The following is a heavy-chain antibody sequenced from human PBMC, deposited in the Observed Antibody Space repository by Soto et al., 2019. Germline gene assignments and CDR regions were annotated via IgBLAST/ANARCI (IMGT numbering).Heavy chain of an antibody. CDR3: ARWYSGSYLLVLDAFDI. J-gene: IGHJ3*02. CDR2: ISSSSSYT. Sequence: GSLRLSCAASGFTFSDYYMSWIRQVPGKGLEWVSYISSSSSYTNYADSVKGRFTISRDNAKNSLYLQMNSLRAEDTAVYYCARWYSGSYLLVLDAFDIWGQGTMVTVSS. D-gene: IGHD1-26*01. V-gene: IGHV3-11*06. CDR1: GFTFSDYY.